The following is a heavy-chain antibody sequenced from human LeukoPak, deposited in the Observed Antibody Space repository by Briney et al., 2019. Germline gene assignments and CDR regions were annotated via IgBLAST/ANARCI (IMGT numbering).Heavy chain of an antibody. CDR3: AKAGIVATMNADWFDP. V-gene: IGHV1-8*01. J-gene: IGHJ5*02. Sequence: EASVKVSCKASGYTFTSYDINWVRQATGQGLEWMGWMNPNSGNTGYAQKFRGRVTMTRDTSISTAYMELSSLRSEDRAVYYCAKAGIVATMNADWFDPWGQGTLVTVSS. CDR2: MNPNSGNT. CDR1: GYTFTSYD. D-gene: IGHD5-12*01.